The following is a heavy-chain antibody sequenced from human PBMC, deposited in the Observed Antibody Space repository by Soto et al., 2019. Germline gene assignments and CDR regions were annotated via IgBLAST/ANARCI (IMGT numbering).Heavy chain of an antibody. CDR2: IYYSGST. V-gene: IGHV4-61*01. D-gene: IGHD2-21*02. J-gene: IGHJ5*02. CDR1: GGSVSSGSYY. Sequence: QVQLQESGPGLVKPSETLSLTCTVSGGSVSSGSYYWSWIRQPPGKGLEWIGYIYYSGSTNYNPSLKSRVTISVDTSKNQFSLKLRYVTAADTAVYYCARDVLAYCGGDCYWGNNWFDPWGQGPLVTVSS. CDR3: ARDVLAYCGGDCYWGNNWFDP.